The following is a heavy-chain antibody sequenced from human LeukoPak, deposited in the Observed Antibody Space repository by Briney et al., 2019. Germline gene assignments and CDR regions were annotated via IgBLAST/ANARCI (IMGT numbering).Heavy chain of an antibody. CDR1: GFTFSSYD. Sequence: GGSLRLSCAASGFTFSSYDMHWVRQATGKGLEWVSAIGTAGDTYYPGSVKGRFTISRENAKNSLYLQMNSLRAGDTAVYYCARGNTRSWFDPWGQGNLVTVSS. V-gene: IGHV3-13*01. CDR3: ARGNTRSWFDP. J-gene: IGHJ5*02. CDR2: IGTAGDT.